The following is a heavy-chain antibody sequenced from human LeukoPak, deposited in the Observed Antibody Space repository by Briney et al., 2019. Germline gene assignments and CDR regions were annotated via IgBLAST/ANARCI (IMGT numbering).Heavy chain of an antibody. CDR2: INPNSGGT. D-gene: IGHD1-20*01. CDR1: GYTFTGYY. Sequence: ASVKVSCKASGYTFTGYYIHWVRQAPGQGLEWMGWINPNSGGTKYEQKFQGRVTMTRDTSISTAYMELSRLRSDDTAVYYCASEYNWNDPAYYYYMNVWGKGTTVTVSS. V-gene: IGHV1-2*02. CDR3: ASEYNWNDPAYYYYMNV. J-gene: IGHJ6*03.